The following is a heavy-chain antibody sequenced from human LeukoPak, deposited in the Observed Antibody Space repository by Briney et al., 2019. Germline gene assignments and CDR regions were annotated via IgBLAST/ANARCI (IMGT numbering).Heavy chain of an antibody. CDR1: GFTFSSYE. CDR2: ISSSGSTI. V-gene: IGHV3-48*03. Sequence: PGGSLRLSCAASGFTFSSYEMNWVRQAPGKGLEWVSYISSSGSTIYYADSVKGRFTISRDNAKNSLYLQMNSLRAEDTAVYYCARDGVSPDDHGDSTNWFDPWGQGTLVTVSS. CDR3: ARDGVSPDDHGDSTNWFDP. D-gene: IGHD4-17*01. J-gene: IGHJ5*02.